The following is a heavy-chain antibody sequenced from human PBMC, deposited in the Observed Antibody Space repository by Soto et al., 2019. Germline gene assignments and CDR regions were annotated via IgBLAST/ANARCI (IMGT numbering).Heavy chain of an antibody. CDR2: ISAYNGNT. D-gene: IGHD5-12*01. V-gene: IGHV1-18*01. CDR3: ARESGYSGYDSPRDY. CDR1: GYTFTSYG. Sequence: GASVKVSCKSSGYTFTSYGISWVRQAPGQGLEWMGWISAYNGNTNYAQKLQGRVTMTTDTSTSTAYMELRSLRSDDTAVYYCARESGYSGYDSPRDYWGQGTLVTVSS. J-gene: IGHJ4*02.